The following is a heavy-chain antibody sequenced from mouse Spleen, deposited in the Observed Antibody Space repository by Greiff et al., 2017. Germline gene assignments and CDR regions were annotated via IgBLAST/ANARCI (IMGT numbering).Heavy chain of an antibody. CDR3: ARITTVVEGFAY. D-gene: IGHD1-1*01. CDR2: IYPGSGST. J-gene: IGHJ3*01. V-gene: IGHV1-55*01. CDR1: GYTFTSYW. Sequence: QVQLKQPGAELVKPGASVKMSCKASGYTFTSYWITWVKQRPGQGLEWIGDIYPGSGSTNYNEKFKSKATLTVDTSSSTAYMQLSSLTSEDSAVYYCARITTVVEGFAYWGQGTLVTVSA.